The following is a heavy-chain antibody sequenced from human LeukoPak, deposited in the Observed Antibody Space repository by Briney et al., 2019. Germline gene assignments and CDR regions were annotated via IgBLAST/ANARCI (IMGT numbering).Heavy chain of an antibody. J-gene: IGHJ4*02. V-gene: IGHV3-48*02. CDR2: ISSSSSTI. Sequence: GGSLRLSCAASGFTFSSYSMNWVRQAPGKGLEWVSYISSSSSTIYYADSVKGRFTISRDNAKNSLYLQMNSLRDGDTAVYYCARDRGYGDLSYYFDYWGQGTLVTVSS. CDR3: ARDRGYGDLSYYFDY. D-gene: IGHD4-17*01. CDR1: GFTFSSYS.